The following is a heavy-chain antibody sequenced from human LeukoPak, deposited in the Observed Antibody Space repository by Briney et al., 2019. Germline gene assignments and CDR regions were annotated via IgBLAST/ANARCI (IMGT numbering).Heavy chain of an antibody. D-gene: IGHD4-23*01. CDR1: GFTFSNYW. CDR2: INSDGINT. Sequence: PGGSLRLSCAASGFTFSNYWMHWVRQAPGKGLVWVSRINSDGINTSYADSVKGRLTISRDNAKNTLNLQMNSLRAEDTAVYYCARGDYGGNEIDYWGQGTLVTVSS. J-gene: IGHJ4*02. CDR3: ARGDYGGNEIDY. V-gene: IGHV3-74*01.